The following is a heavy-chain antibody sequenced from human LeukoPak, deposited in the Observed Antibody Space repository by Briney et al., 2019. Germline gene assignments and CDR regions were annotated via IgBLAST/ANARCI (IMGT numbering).Heavy chain of an antibody. CDR2: IYYGGST. V-gene: IGHV4-39*07. CDR1: GGSISSSSYY. J-gene: IGHJ4*02. CDR3: ASVFPTVADY. D-gene: IGHD4-17*01. Sequence: SETLSLTCTVSGGSISSSSYYWGWIRQPPGKGLEWIGSIYYGGSTYYNPSLKSRVTISVDTSKNQFSLKLSSVTAADTAVYYCASVFPTVADYWGQGTLVTVSS.